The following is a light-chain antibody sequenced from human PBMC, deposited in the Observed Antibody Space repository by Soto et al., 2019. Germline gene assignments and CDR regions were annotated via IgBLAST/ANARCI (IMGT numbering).Light chain of an antibody. CDR2: AAS. J-gene: IGKJ1*01. CDR1: QTITSY. Sequence: DIQMTQSPSSLSASVGDRVTITCRASQTITSYLNWYQQKPGKAPKFLVYAASTLLSGVPARFSGGGSGTDFTLIIDSLQPEDFATYYCQQSYSSPWTFGQGTKVEVK. V-gene: IGKV1-39*01. CDR3: QQSYSSPWT.